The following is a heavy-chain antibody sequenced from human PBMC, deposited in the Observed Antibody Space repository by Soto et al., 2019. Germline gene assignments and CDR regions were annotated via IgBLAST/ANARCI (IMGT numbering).Heavy chain of an antibody. CDR1: VVSISSGGYY. D-gene: IGHD5-18*01. V-gene: IGHV4-31*03. J-gene: IGHJ6*01. CDR2: IYYSGST. CDR3: ARGADTAMVYYYYGMDV. Sequence: PSETLSLTCTFSVVSISSGGYYCSWIRQHPWKGLEWIGYIYYSGSTYYNPSLKSRVTISVDTSKNQFSLKLSSVTAADTAVYYCARGADTAMVYYYYGMDVWGQGTRDTVSS.